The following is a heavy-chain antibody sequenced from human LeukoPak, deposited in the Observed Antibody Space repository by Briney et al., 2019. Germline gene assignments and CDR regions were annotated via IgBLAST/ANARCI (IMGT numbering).Heavy chain of an antibody. CDR2: ISYDGSNK. J-gene: IGHJ4*02. Sequence: PGGSLRLSCAASGFIFSNYAMNWVRQAPGQGLEWVAVISYDGSNKYYAESVKGRFTISRDNSKNTVYLQMDSLRVEDTAVYYCAKVHLAATIMIEFVSWGQGTLVTVYS. D-gene: IGHD5-12*01. V-gene: IGHV3-30*18. CDR3: AKVHLAATIMIEFVS. CDR1: GFIFSNYA.